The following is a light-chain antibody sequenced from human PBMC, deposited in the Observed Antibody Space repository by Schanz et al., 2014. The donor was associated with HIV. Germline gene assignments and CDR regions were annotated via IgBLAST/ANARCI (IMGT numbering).Light chain of an antibody. CDR3: AAWDDSLNGVV. CDR2: SND. Sequence: QSVLTQPPSVSGAPGQTVTISCTGSSSNIGAGYHVPWDQQPPGTAPKLLMYSNDLRPSGVPDRFSGSKSGTSASLAISGLQSEDEADYYCAAWDDSLNGVVFGGGTKVTVL. J-gene: IGLJ3*02. V-gene: IGLV1-44*01. CDR1: SSNIGAGYH.